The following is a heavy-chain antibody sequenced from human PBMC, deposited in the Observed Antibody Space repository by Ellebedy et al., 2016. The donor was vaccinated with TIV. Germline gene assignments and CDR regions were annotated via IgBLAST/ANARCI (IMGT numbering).Heavy chain of an antibody. V-gene: IGHV3-48*04. J-gene: IGHJ4*02. Sequence: PGGSLRLSCAASGFTFSTYSMNWVRQAPGKGLEWVSCISTSSSTIYYADSVKGRFTISRDNAKNSLYLQMDSLRAEDTAVYYWASLRDYGHFYWGQGTLVTVSS. CDR2: ISTSSSTI. D-gene: IGHD4-17*01. CDR1: GFTFSTYS. CDR3: ASLRDYGHFY.